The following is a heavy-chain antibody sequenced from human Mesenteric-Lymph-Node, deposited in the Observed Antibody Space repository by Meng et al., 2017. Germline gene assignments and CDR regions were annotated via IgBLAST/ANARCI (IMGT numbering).Heavy chain of an antibody. CDR2: FDPEDGET. D-gene: IGHD3-16*01. CDR3: ATLEFGRFPKNIDY. CDR1: GYTLTELS. J-gene: IGHJ4*02. Sequence: ASVKVSCKVSGYTLTELSIHWVRQAPGKGLEWMGGFDPEDGETIYAQRFQGRVTMTEDTSTDTAYMELSSLRSEDTAVYYCATLEFGRFPKNIDYWGQGTLVTVSS. V-gene: IGHV1-24*01.